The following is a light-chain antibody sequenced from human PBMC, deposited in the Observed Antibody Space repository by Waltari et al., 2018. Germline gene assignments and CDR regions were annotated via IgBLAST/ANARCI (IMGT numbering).Light chain of an antibody. Sequence: QSVLTQPPSVSAAPGQKVTISCSGSSSNIGNNYVSWYQQLPGTAPKLLIYDNNKRPSGIPDRFSGSKSDNTASLTISGLQADDEAVYYCSSYTTSNAPGVFGTGTKVTVL. J-gene: IGLJ1*01. CDR1: SSNIGNNY. CDR3: SSYTTSNAPGV. CDR2: DNN. V-gene: IGLV1-51*01.